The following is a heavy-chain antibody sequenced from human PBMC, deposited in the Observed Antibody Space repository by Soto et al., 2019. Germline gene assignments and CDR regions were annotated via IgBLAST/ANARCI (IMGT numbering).Heavy chain of an antibody. J-gene: IGHJ6*02. V-gene: IGHV4-59*01. Sequence: LSLTCTVSGGSISSYYWSWIRQPPGKGLEWIGYIYYSGSTNYNPSLKSRVTISVDTSKNQFSLKLSSVTAADTAVYYCARDQGYYGSGSYFHYGMDVWGQGTTVTVSS. D-gene: IGHD3-10*01. CDR2: IYYSGST. CDR3: ARDQGYYGSGSYFHYGMDV. CDR1: GGSISSYY.